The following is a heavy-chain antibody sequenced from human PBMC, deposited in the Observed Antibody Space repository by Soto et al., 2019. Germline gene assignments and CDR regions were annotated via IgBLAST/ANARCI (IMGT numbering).Heavy chain of an antibody. V-gene: IGHV3-21*01. CDR3: ARVLALEIPFDI. D-gene: IGHD1-1*01. CDR1: GFTFSSYS. CDR2: ISSSSSYI. Sequence: GGPLRLSCAASGFTFSSYSMNWVRQAPGKGLELVSSISSSSSYIYYADSVKGRFTISRDNAKNSLYLQMNSLRAEDTAVYYCARVLALEIPFDIWGQGTMVTVSS. J-gene: IGHJ3*02.